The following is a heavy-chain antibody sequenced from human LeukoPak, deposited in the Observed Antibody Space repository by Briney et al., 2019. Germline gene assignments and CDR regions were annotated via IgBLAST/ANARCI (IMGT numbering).Heavy chain of an antibody. V-gene: IGHV3-48*01. CDR3: AKDIPQRLVGAPLDY. D-gene: IGHD6-13*01. CDR1: GFTFSSYS. CDR2: IDSSGSNI. J-gene: IGHJ4*02. Sequence: GGSLRLSCAASGFTFSSYSMNWVRQAPGKGLEWVSYIDSSGSNIHYADSVKGRFTISRDNSKNTLYLQMNSLRAEDTAVYYCAKDIPQRLVGAPLDYWGQGTLVTVSS.